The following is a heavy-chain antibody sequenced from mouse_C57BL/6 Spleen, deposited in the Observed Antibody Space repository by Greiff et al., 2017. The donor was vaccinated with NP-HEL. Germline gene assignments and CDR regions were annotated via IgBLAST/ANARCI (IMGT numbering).Heavy chain of an antibody. J-gene: IGHJ2*01. CDR1: GYTFTSYW. CDR2: IYPGSGST. CDR3: ARFPVITTVVATKDFDY. D-gene: IGHD1-1*01. V-gene: IGHV1-55*01. Sequence: QVQLQQPGAELVKPGASVKMSCKASGYTFTSYWITWVKQRPGQGLEWIGDIYPGSGSTNYNEKFKSKATLTVDTSSSTAYMQLSSLTSEDSAVYYCARFPVITTVVATKDFDYWGQGTTLTVSS.